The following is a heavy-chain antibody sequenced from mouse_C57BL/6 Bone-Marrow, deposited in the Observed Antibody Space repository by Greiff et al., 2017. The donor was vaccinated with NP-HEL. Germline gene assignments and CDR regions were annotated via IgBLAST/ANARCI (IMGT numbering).Heavy chain of an antibody. V-gene: IGHV5-16*01. D-gene: IGHD2-4*01. CDR1: GFTFSDSY. Sequence: DVMLVESEGGLVQPGSSMKLSCTASGFTFSDSYLAWVRPVPDTGLEWVANINYDGSSTYYLDSLKSRFFISRDNAKNILYLQMSSLKSEDTATYYCAREGGLRRRTYAMDYWGQGTSVTVSS. CDR3: AREGGLRRRTYAMDY. J-gene: IGHJ4*01. CDR2: INYDGSST.